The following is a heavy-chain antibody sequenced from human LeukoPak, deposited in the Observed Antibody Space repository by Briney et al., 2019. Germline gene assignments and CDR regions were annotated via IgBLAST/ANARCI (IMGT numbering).Heavy chain of an antibody. J-gene: IGHJ1*01. CDR1: GGTLSSYA. V-gene: IGHV1-69*05. CDR2: IIPIFGTA. Sequence: GASVKVSCKASGGTLSSYAISWVRQAPGQGLEWMGGIIPIFGTANYAQKFQGRVTMTTDTSTSTAYMELRSLRSDDTAVYYCARGGYCSGGSCYSDKYFQHWGQGTLVTVSS. D-gene: IGHD2-15*01. CDR3: ARGGYCSGGSCYSDKYFQH.